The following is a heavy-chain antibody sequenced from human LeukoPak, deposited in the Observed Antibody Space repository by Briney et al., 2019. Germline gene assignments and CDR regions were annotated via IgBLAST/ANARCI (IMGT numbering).Heavy chain of an antibody. CDR2: FDPEDGET. CDR1: GYTLTELS. J-gene: IGHJ5*02. V-gene: IGHV1-24*01. Sequence: ASVKVSCKVSGYTLTELSMHWVRQAPGKGLEWMGGFDPEDGETIYAQKFQGRVTITRNTSISTAYMELSSLRSEDTAVYYCARGHALRFLEWLRDWFDPWGQGTLVTVSS. D-gene: IGHD3-3*01. CDR3: ARGHALRFLEWLRDWFDP.